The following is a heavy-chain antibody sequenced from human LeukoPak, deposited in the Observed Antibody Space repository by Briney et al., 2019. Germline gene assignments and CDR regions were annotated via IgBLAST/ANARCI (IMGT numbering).Heavy chain of an antibody. D-gene: IGHD3-9*01. Sequence: QSGGSLRLSCAASGFTFSSYGMHWVRQAPGKGLEWVAVISYDGSNKYYADSVKGRFTISRDNSKNTLYLQMNSLRAEDTAVYYCAKVEPARAGSVLRYFDWSFGVHGSAYYYGMDVWGQGTTVTVSS. CDR3: AKVEPARAGSVLRYFDWSFGVHGSAYYYGMDV. V-gene: IGHV3-30*18. CDR1: GFTFSSYG. J-gene: IGHJ6*02. CDR2: ISYDGSNK.